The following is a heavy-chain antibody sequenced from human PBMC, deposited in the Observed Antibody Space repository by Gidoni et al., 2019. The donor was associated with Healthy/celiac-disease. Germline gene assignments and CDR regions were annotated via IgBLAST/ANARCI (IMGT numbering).Heavy chain of an antibody. V-gene: IGHV3-33*01. Sequence: QVQLVESGGGVVQPGRALRLSCAGSGFPFSSYGMHWVRQAPGKGLEWVAVIWYDGSNKYYADSVKGRFTISRDNSKNTLYLQMNSLRAEDTAVYYCARDPKLLWFGELLLDYWGQGTLVTVSS. CDR2: IWYDGSNK. D-gene: IGHD3-10*01. CDR1: GFPFSSYG. CDR3: ARDPKLLWFGELLLDY. J-gene: IGHJ4*02.